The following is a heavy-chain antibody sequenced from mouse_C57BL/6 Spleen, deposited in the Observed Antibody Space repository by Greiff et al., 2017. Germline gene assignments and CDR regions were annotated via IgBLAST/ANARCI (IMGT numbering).Heavy chain of an antibody. CDR3: TRSPNYYGSSYDY. D-gene: IGHD1-1*01. J-gene: IGHJ2*01. Sequence: VQLQQSGAELVRPGASVTLSCKASGYTFTDYEMHWVKQPPVHGLEWIGAIEPETGGTAYNQKFKGKAILTAAKSASTAYMELRSLTSDDSAVNYCTRSPNYYGSSYDYWGQGTTLTVSS. V-gene: IGHV1-15*01. CDR2: IEPETGGT. CDR1: GYTFTDYE.